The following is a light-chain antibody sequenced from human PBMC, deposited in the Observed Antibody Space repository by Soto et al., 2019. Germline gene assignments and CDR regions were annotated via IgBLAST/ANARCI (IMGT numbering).Light chain of an antibody. CDR3: QQFGGSPRIS. Sequence: EVVLTQSPGTLSLSPGERATLSCRASQSVRSNYLAWYQQKPGQSPRLLIYGASNRATGISDRFSGSGSGTDFTLTITRLEPEDFAVYYCQQFGGSPRISFGGGTRWISN. V-gene: IGKV3-20*01. J-gene: IGKJ4*01. CDR1: QSVRSNY. CDR2: GAS.